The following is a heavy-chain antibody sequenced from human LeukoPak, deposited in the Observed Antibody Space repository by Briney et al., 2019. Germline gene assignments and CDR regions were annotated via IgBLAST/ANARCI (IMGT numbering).Heavy chain of an antibody. CDR1: GFTFSSYG. Sequence: GGSLRLSCAASGFTFSSYGMHWVRQAPGKGLEWVAVISYDGSNKYYADSVKGRFTISRDNSKSTLYLQMNSLRAEDTAVYYCAKDLSPVTSSDAHYYYYYGMDVWGKGTTVTVSS. J-gene: IGHJ6*04. D-gene: IGHD4-17*01. V-gene: IGHV3-30*18. CDR2: ISYDGSNK. CDR3: AKDLSPVTSSDAHYYYYYGMDV.